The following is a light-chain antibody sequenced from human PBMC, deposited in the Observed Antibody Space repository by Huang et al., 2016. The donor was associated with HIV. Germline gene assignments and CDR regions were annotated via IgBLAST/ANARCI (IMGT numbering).Light chain of an antibody. Sequence: AIQMTQSPSSLSASVGDRVTITCRASQGITDDLAWYQQKPGKAPKLLISGASTLRSGVPSRFSGIGSGTDFTLTISSLQPEDYATYYCLQDHNYPRTFGQGTKVEI. CDR2: GAS. J-gene: IGKJ1*01. V-gene: IGKV1-6*01. CDR3: LQDHNYPRT. CDR1: QGITDD.